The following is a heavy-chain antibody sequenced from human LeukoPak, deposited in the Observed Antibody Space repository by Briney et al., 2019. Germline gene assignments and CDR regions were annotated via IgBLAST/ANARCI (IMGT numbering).Heavy chain of an antibody. CDR1: GFTFSSFS. V-gene: IGHV3-48*01. J-gene: IGHJ4*02. Sequence: GGSLRLSCAASGFTFSSFSMNWVRQGPGKGLEWISYISNSASSIQYADSVKGRFTISRDNSKDTLYLQMNGLRAEDTAVYFCAKQSAGSAAGYSLHYDFWGQGTLVTVSS. CDR3: AKQSAGSAAGYSLHYDF. D-gene: IGHD6-13*01. CDR2: ISNSASSI.